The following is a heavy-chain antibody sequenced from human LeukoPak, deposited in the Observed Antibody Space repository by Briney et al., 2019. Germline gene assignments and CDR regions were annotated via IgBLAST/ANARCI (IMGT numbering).Heavy chain of an antibody. CDR3: ARDRLAVAGIGP. CDR2: IYYSGST. D-gene: IGHD6-19*01. V-gene: IGHV4-59*01. J-gene: IGHJ5*02. CDR1: GGSISSYY. Sequence: SETLSLTCTVSGGSISSYYWSWIRQPPGKELEWIGYIYYSGSTNYNPSLKSRVTISVDTSKNQFSLKLSSVTAADTAVYYCARDRLAVAGIGPWGQGTLVTVSS.